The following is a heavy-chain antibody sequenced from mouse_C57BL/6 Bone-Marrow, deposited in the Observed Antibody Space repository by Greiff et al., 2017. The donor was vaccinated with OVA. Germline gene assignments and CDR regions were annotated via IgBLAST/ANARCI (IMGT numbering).Heavy chain of an antibody. D-gene: IGHD1-1*01. CDR1: GYTFTSYG. V-gene: IGHV1-81*01. CDR3: ARERGITGFAY. Sequence: VQLQQSGAELARPGASVKLSCKASGYTFTSYGISWVKQRTGQGLEWIGEIYPRSGNTYYNEKFKGTATLTADKSSSTAYMELRSLTSEDSAVYFCARERGITGFAYWGQGTLVTVSA. J-gene: IGHJ3*01. CDR2: IYPRSGNT.